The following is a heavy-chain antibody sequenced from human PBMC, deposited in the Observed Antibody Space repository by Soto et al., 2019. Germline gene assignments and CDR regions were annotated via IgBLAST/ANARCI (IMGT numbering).Heavy chain of an antibody. J-gene: IGHJ4*02. CDR3: AKGMRWEVPFDY. Sequence: GGSLRLSCAASGFIISGFAMSWVRQAPGRGLEWLSAISDRGIYTYYADSIKGRFTISRDTSKNTLYLQMNSLRAEDTALYYCAKGMRWEVPFDYWGQGTLVTVSS. V-gene: IGHV3-23*01. CDR1: GFIISGFA. D-gene: IGHD1-26*01. CDR2: ISDRGIYT.